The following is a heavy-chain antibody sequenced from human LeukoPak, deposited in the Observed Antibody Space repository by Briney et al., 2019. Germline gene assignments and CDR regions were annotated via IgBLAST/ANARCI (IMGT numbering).Heavy chain of an antibody. D-gene: IGHD3-3*01. J-gene: IGHJ6*02. CDR3: ARGLRFLEWSHYYYYGMDV. CDR1: GGSFSGYY. V-gene: IGHV4-34*01. Sequence: SETLSLTCAVYGGSFSGYYWSWIRQPPGKGLEWIGEINHSGSTNYNPSLKSRVTMSVDTSKNQFSLKLSSVTAADTAVYYCARGLRFLEWSHYYYYGMDVWGQGTTVTVSS. CDR2: INHSGST.